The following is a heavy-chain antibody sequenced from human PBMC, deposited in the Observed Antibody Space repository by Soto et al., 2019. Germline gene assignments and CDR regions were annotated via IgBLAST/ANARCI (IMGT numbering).Heavy chain of an antibody. Sequence: QVQVVQAGVEVRRPGSSVKVSCKASGDTFKNCVISWVRQAPGQGLEWMGGIIPLFGTTDFAQRLQGRLTITTDESTTTAYMELSRLRAEDTATYYCAAELGFGKLSDVWGQGTTVIVSS. D-gene: IGHD3-10*01. CDR1: GDTFKNCV. V-gene: IGHV1-69*01. J-gene: IGHJ6*02. CDR3: AAELGFGKLSDV. CDR2: IIPLFGTT.